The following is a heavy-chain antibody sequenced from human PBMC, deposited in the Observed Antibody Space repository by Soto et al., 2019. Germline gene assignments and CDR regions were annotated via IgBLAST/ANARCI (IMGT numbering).Heavy chain of an antibody. D-gene: IGHD2-8*01. CDR1: GDSGFSFSSYG. CDR2: ISYDGTIR. J-gene: IGHJ6*02. CDR3: AKDRMVTSNFYGMDV. V-gene: IGHV3-30*18. Sequence: ESGGGVVQPGRSLTLSCAASGDSGFSFSSYGFHWVRQAPGKGLEWVAVISYDGTIRHFAESVKGRFTVSRDNAMLTVDLQMNSLRPEDTAVYYCAKDRMVTSNFYGMDVWGQGTTVTVSS.